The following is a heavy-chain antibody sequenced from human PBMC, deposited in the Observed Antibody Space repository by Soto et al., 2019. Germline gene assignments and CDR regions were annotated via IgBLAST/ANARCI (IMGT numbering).Heavy chain of an antibody. Sequence: QVQLQESGPGLVKPSETLSLTCTVSGGSVNSGAYYWSWIRQPPGKGLEWIGYIYYGGSANYNPSLKSRVTISVDTSNNQFSLKLTSVTAADTAVYYCANSFGSGWEYFDYWGQGTLVTVSS. J-gene: IGHJ4*02. CDR3: ANSFGSGWEYFDY. CDR1: GGSVNSGAYY. CDR2: IYYGGSA. V-gene: IGHV4-61*08. D-gene: IGHD6-19*01.